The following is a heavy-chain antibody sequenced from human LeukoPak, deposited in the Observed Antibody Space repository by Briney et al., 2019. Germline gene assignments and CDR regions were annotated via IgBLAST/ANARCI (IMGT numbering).Heavy chain of an antibody. CDR3: VRVSSTFLGNSGYDYSGGDY. J-gene: IGHJ4*02. V-gene: IGHV3-66*01. CDR2: IYSGGST. Sequence: GGSLRLSCAASGFIVSSNYMTWVRQAPGKGLEWVPLIYSGGSTYYADSVKGRFTVSRDNPKNTLYLQMNSLRAEDTAVYYCVRVSSTFLGNSGYDYSGGDYWGQGTLVTVSS. CDR1: GFIVSSNY. D-gene: IGHD5-12*01.